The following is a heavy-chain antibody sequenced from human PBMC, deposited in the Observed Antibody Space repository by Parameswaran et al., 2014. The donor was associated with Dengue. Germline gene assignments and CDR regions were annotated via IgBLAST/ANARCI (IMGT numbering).Heavy chain of an antibody. D-gene: IGHD3-22*01. V-gene: IGHV1-18*01. CDR3: ARDLLTQNYYDDSGYPAPYS. Sequence: WVRQAPGQGLEWMGWISAYNGATQYAQKFQGRFTMTTDTSTSTAYMELRSLRSDDTAVYFCARDLLTQNYYDDSGYPAPYSWGQGTLVTVSS. J-gene: IGHJ5*02. CDR2: ISAYNGAT.